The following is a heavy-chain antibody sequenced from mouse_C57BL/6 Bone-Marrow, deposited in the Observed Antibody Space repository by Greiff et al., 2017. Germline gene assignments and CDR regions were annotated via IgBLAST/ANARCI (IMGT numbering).Heavy chain of an antibody. V-gene: IGHV5-16*01. J-gene: IGHJ3*01. CDR1: GFTFSDYY. CDR3: GRGGRRGFAY. Sequence: EVKLMESEGGLVQPGSSMKLSCTASGFTFSDYYMAWVRQVPEKGLEWVANINYDGSSTYYLDSLKSRFIISRDNAKNILYLQMSSLKSEDTATYYCGRGGRRGFAYWGQGTLVTVSA. D-gene: IGHD2-12*01. CDR2: INYDGSST.